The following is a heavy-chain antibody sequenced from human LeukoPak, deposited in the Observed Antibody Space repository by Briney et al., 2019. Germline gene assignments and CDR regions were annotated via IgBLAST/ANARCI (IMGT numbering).Heavy chain of an antibody. J-gene: IGHJ4*02. V-gene: IGHV4-59*01. CDR2: IYHNGNS. CDR3: ARDGGLQSHFDY. CDR1: GDSFNEYY. Sequence: SETLSLTCSVFGDSFNEYYWNWVRQPPGKGLQWIGYIYHNGNSNYNPSLKGRLTISVDTAKNQFSLKLTSVTAADTAVYYCARDGGLQSHFDYGGQGALVTVSS. D-gene: IGHD5-24*01.